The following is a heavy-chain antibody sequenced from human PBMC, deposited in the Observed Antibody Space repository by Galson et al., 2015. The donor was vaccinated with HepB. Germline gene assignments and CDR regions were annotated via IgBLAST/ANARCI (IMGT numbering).Heavy chain of an antibody. CDR3: ARGSYYYDSSGDCFDY. CDR1: GYTFTGYY. D-gene: IGHD3-22*01. Sequence: SVKVSCKASGYTFTGYYMHWVRQVPGQGLEWMGRINPNSGGTNYAQKFQGRVTMTRDTSISTAYMELSRLRSDDTVVYYCARGSYYYDSSGDCFDYWGQGTLVTVSS. J-gene: IGHJ4*02. V-gene: IGHV1-2*05. CDR2: INPNSGGT.